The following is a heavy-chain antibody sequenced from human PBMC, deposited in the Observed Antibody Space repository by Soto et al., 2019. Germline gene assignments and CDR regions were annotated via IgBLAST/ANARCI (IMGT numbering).Heavy chain of an antibody. CDR3: GKISYGDYGAFDL. Sequence: PGGSLRLSCAASGFKFDDYAMQWVRQAPGKGLEWVSYISWNSGTIAYADSVEGRFTISRDNAKNSLYLQMSSLRAEDTALYYCGKISYGDYGAFDLWGQGTMVTVSS. J-gene: IGHJ3*01. CDR1: GFKFDDYA. D-gene: IGHD4-17*01. CDR2: ISWNSGTI. V-gene: IGHV3-9*01.